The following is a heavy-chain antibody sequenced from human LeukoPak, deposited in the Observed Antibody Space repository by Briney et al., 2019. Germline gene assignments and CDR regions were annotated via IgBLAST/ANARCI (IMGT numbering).Heavy chain of an antibody. V-gene: IGHV1-58*01. CDR2: IVVGSGNT. D-gene: IGHD1-26*01. CDR1: GFTFTSSA. CDR3: AAADVGLDSGSYYDFDY. Sequence: SVKVSCKASGFTFTSSAVQWVRQARGQRLEWIGWIVVGSGNTNYAQKFQEGVTITRDMSTSTAYMELSGLRSEDTAVYYCAAADVGLDSGSYYDFDYWGQGTLVTVSS. J-gene: IGHJ4*02.